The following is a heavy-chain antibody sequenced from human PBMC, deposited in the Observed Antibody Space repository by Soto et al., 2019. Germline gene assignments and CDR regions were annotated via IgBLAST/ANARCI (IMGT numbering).Heavy chain of an antibody. CDR2: IYYSGST. CDR3: ARLFKDGATNWFDP. D-gene: IGHD2-8*01. CDR1: GGSISSGGYY. V-gene: IGHV4-31*03. Sequence: SETLSLTCTVSGGSISSGGYYWSWIRQHPGKGLEWIGYIYYSGSTYYNPSLKSRVTISVDTSKNQFSLKLSSVTAADTAVYYCARLFKDGATNWFDPWGQGTLVTVSS. J-gene: IGHJ5*02.